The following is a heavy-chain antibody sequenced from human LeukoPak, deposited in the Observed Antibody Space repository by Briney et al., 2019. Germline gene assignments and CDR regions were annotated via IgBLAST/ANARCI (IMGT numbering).Heavy chain of an antibody. V-gene: IGHV1-18*01. CDR3: ARGSGSGSSPFDY. Sequence: GASVNVSCTPSGYTFTTYGINWVRQAPGQGLEWMGWFSAYSYNTNYAQKLQGRVTMTTDTSTSTAYMELRSLRSDDTAVYYCARGSGSGSSPFDYWGQGTLVTVSS. CDR1: GYTFTTYG. D-gene: IGHD3-10*01. CDR2: FSAYSYNT. J-gene: IGHJ4*02.